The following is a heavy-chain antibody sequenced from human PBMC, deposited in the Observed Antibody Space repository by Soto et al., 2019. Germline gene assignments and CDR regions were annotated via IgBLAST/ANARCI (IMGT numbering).Heavy chain of an antibody. CDR3: ARGPNYYDSSGQTVLDFDY. Sequence: ASVKVSCKASGYTFTSYGISWVRQAPGQGLEWMGWISAYNGNTNYAQKFQGRVTITADESTSTAYMELSSLRSEDTAVYYCARGPNYYDSSGQTVLDFDYWGQGTLVTVSS. D-gene: IGHD3-22*01. V-gene: IGHV1-18*04. J-gene: IGHJ4*02. CDR1: GYTFTSYG. CDR2: ISAYNGNT.